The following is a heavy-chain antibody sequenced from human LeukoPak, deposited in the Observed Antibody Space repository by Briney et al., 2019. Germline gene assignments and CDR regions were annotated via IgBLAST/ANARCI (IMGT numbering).Heavy chain of an antibody. CDR1: GGSISSGGYS. V-gene: IGHV4-61*08. CDR3: AREGRIITMVRGVNTYYFDY. CDR2: IYYSGSA. Sequence: SETLSFTCAVSGGSISSGGYSWSWIRQPPGKGLEWIGYIYYSGSANYNPSLKSRVTISVDTSKNQFSLKLSSVTAADTAVYYCAREGRIITMVRGVNTYYFDYWGQGTLVTVSS. J-gene: IGHJ4*02. D-gene: IGHD3-10*01.